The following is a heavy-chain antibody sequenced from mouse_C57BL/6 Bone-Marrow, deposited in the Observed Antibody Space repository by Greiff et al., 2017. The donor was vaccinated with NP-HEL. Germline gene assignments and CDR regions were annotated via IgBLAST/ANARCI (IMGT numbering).Heavy chain of an antibody. J-gene: IGHJ4*01. D-gene: IGHD1-1*02. V-gene: IGHV1-81*01. CDR1: GYTFTSYG. CDR3: ARRGYGAMDY. Sequence: QVQLQQSGAELARPGASVKLSCKASGYTFTSYGISWVKQRTGQGLEWIGEIYPRSGNTYYNEKFKGKATLTADKSSSTAYMELRSLTSEDCAVYFCARRGYGAMDYWGQGTSVTVSS. CDR2: IYPRSGNT.